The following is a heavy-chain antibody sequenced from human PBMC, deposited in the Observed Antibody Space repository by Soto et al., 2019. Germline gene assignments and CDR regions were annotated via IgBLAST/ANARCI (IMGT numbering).Heavy chain of an antibody. CDR3: ARDQNCGGDCYSYGMDV. V-gene: IGHV4-30-2*01. J-gene: IGHJ6*02. CDR1: GGSISSGGYS. D-gene: IGHD2-21*02. CDR2: IYHSGST. Sequence: QLQLQESGSGLVKPSQTLSLTCAVSGGSISSGGYSWSWIRQPPGKGLEWIGYIYHSGSTYYNPSLKSRVTISVDRSKNQFSLKLSSVTAADTAVYYCARDQNCGGDCYSYGMDVWVQGTTVTVS.